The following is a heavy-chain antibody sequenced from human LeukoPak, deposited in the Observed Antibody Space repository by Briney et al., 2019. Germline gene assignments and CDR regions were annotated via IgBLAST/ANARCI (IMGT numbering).Heavy chain of an antibody. CDR1: GGSIRNYY. D-gene: IGHD4-17*01. J-gene: IGHJ4*02. CDR3: ARHDYGDNLLFDY. CDR2: IFYSGST. V-gene: IGHV4-59*01. Sequence: PSETLSLTCTVSGGSIRNYYWSWIRQPPGKGLEWIGYIFYSGSTNYNPSLKSRVTISVDTSKNQFSLKLSSVTAADTAVYYCARHDYGDNLLFDYWGQGTLVTVSS.